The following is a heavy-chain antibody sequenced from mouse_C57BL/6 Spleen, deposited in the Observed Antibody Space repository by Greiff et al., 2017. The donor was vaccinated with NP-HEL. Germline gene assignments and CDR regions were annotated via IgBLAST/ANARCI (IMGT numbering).Heavy chain of an antibody. Sequence: EVQLQESGPGLVKPSQSLSLTCSVTGYSITSGYYWNWIRQFPGNKLEWMGYISYDGSNNYNPSLKNRSSITRDTSSNQFFLKLNSVTTEDTATDYCARDRASTVAPSWFAYWGQGTMVTVSA. CDR3: ARDRASTVAPSWFAY. CDR1: GYSITSGYY. CDR2: ISYDGSN. V-gene: IGHV3-6*01. J-gene: IGHJ3*01. D-gene: IGHD1-1*01.